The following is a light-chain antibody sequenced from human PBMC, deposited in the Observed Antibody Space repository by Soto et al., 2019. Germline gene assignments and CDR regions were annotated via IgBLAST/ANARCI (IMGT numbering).Light chain of an antibody. CDR2: DVS. CDR3: SSYTSSSTV. V-gene: IGLV2-14*01. Sequence: QSALTQPASVSGSPGQSITISCTGTSSDVGGYNYVSWYQQHPGKAPKLMIYDVSNRPSGVSNRFSGSKSSNTASLTISGLQAEDEADYYCSSYTSSSTVFGGGTKVTLL. CDR1: SSDVGGYNY. J-gene: IGLJ3*02.